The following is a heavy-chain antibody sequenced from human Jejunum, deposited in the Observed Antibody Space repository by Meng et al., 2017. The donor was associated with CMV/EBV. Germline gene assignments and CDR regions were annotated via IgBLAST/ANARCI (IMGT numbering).Heavy chain of an antibody. CDR3: ARVVMAEQQLDY. CDR2: MNPNSGGT. Sequence: CKASGYTFTDYFYHWVRQAPGQGLEWMGWMNPNSGGTRYAQKFQGKVTMTRDTSINMAYMELSGLTSADTAVYYCARVVMAEQQLDYWGQGTLVTVSS. V-gene: IGHV1-2*02. CDR1: GYTFTDYF. D-gene: IGHD1/OR15-1a*01. J-gene: IGHJ4*02.